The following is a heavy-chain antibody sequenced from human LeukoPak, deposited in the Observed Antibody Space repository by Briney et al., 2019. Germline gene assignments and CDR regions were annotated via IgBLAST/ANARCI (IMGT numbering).Heavy chain of an antibody. Sequence: PGGSLRLSCAASGFTLSSYSMNWVRQAPGKGLEWVSSISSSSSYIHYTDSVKGRFTISRDNTKKSLYLQMNSLRAEDTAVYYCARDRYDRSGYYDYWGQDTLVTVSS. V-gene: IGHV3-21*01. CDR1: GFTLSSYS. D-gene: IGHD3-22*01. CDR3: ARDRYDRSGYYDY. J-gene: IGHJ4*02. CDR2: ISSSSSYI.